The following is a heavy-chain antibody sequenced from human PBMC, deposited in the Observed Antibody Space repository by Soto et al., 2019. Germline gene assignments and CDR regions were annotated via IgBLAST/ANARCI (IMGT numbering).Heavy chain of an antibody. J-gene: IGHJ6*02. CDR3: ARKGSSTSPYYYGMDV. Sequence: ASVKVSCKASGGTFSSYAISWVRQAPGQGLEWMGGVIPIFGTANYAQKFQGRVTITADESTSTAYMELSSLRSEDTAVYYCARKGSSTSPYYYGMDVWGQGTTVTVSS. V-gene: IGHV1-69*13. CDR2: VIPIFGTA. CDR1: GGTFSSYA. D-gene: IGHD2-2*01.